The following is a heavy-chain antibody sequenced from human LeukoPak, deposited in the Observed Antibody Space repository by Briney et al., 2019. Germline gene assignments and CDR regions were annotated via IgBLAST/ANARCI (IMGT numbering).Heavy chain of an antibody. CDR2: IYYSGST. CDR3: ASSRYSYGGFDY. Sequence: PSETLSLTCTVSGGSISSYYWSWIRQPPGKGLEWIGYIYYSGSTNYNPSLKSRVTISVDTSKNQFSLKLSSVTAADTAVYYCASSRYSYGGFDYWGQGTLVTVSS. CDR1: GGSISSYY. D-gene: IGHD5-18*01. V-gene: IGHV4-59*12. J-gene: IGHJ4*02.